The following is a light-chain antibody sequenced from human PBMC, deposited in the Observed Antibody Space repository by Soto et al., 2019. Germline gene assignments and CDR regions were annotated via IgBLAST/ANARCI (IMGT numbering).Light chain of an antibody. CDR2: DVS. CDR1: SSDVGGYNR. Sequence: QSALTQPPSVSGSPGQSVTISCTGTSSDVGGYNRVSWYQQPPGKAPKLLIYDVSNRPSGGSTRFSGSKSGNTASLTISGIQAEDEADYSCTSYATGSAYVFGPGTKVTVL. V-gene: IGLV2-18*02. J-gene: IGLJ1*01. CDR3: TSYATGSAYV.